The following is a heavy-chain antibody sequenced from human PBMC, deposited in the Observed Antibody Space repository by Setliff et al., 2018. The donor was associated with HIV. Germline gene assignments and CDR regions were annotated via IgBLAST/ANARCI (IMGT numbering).Heavy chain of an antibody. V-gene: IGHV3-15*01. CDR3: TTDLIIRGAINDGALR. CDR1: GITFGNAW. Sequence: PGGSLRLSCAVSGITFGNAWMSWVRQAPGKGLEWVGRIKSKADGGATDYAAPVKGRFSISRDDSKNMLYLRMNSLETEDTAVYYCTTDLIIRGAINDGALRWGQGTLVTVSS. CDR2: IKSKADGGAT. J-gene: IGHJ4*02. D-gene: IGHD3-10*01.